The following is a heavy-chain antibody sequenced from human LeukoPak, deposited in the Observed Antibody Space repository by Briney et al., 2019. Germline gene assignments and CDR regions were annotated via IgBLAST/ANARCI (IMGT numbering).Heavy chain of an antibody. CDR2: IYYSGST. V-gene: IGHV4-31*03. CDR3: ARASWGLGELLSNWFDP. D-gene: IGHD1-26*01. J-gene: IGHJ5*02. CDR1: GGSISSGGYY. Sequence: SETLSLTCTVSGGSISSGGYYWSRIRQHPGKGLEWIGYIYYSGSTYYNPSLKSRVTISVDTSKNQFSLKLSSVTAADTAVYYCARASWGLGELLSNWFDPWGQGTLVTVSS.